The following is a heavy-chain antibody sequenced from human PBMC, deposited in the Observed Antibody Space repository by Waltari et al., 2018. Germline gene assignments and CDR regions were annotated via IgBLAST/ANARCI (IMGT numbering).Heavy chain of an antibody. CDR2: IDHRGVT. V-gene: IGHV4-34*02. J-gene: IGHJ4*02. CDR3: ARHQRRGLRGLDV. D-gene: IGHD1-26*01. Sequence: QVQLKQWGTGLLRPSETLSLKCAVYGVTLTGYYWTWVRQSPGKGRGWSGEIDHRGVTNIKLSLRSRVFISVDTSDKQLSLKLRSVTAADTAVYYCARHQRRGLRGLDVWGQGTQVAVSS. CDR1: GVTLTGYY.